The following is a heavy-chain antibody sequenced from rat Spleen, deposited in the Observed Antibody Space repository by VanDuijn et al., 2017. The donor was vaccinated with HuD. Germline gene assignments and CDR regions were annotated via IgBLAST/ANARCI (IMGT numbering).Heavy chain of an antibody. CDR2: ITSGGSNI. CDR1: GFTFSDYA. D-gene: IGHD1-2*01. V-gene: IGHV5-7*01. J-gene: IGHJ3*01. CDR3: AKDGHYYSSYIPSFAY. Sequence: EVQLVESGGGLVQPGRSLKLSCAASGFTFSDYAMAWVRQSPKKGLEWVATITSGGSNIYYPDSVKGRFTISRDNAKSTLYLQMDSLRSEDTATYYCAKDGHYYSSYIPSFAYWGQGTLVTVSS.